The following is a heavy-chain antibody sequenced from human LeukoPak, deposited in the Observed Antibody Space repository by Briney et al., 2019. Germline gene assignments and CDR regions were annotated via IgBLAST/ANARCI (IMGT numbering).Heavy chain of an antibody. CDR3: AQDTLRRPG. J-gene: IGHJ4*02. V-gene: IGHV3-23*01. D-gene: IGHD4-17*01. CDR2: ISNSDGST. Sequence: PGGSLRLSCAASRFTFSTYAMSWVRQAPGRGLEWVSTISNSDGSTYYADSVKGRFTISRDNSKNTLYLQMNSLRAEDTAIYYCAQDTLRRPGWGQGTLVTVSS. CDR1: RFTFSTYA.